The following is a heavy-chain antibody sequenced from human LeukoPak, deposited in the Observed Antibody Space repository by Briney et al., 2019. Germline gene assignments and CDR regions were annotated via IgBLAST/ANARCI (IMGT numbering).Heavy chain of an antibody. CDR1: GGSFSGYY. J-gene: IGHJ4*02. V-gene: IGHV4-34*01. CDR2: INHSGST. Sequence: SETLSLTCAVYGGSFSGYYWSWIRQPPGKGLEWIGEINHSGSTNYNPSLKSRVTISVGTSKNQFSLKLSSVTAADTAVYYCARSRRPSMVRGGPFDYWGQGTLVTVSS. CDR3: ARSRRPSMVRGGPFDY. D-gene: IGHD3-10*01.